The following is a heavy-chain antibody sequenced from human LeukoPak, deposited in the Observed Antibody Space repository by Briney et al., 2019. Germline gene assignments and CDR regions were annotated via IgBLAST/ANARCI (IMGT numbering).Heavy chain of an antibody. CDR2: IIPILGIA. Sequence: GASVKVSCKASGYTFTSYYMHWVRQAPGQGLEWMGRIIPILGIANYAQKFQGRVTITADKSTSTAYMELSSLRSEDTAVYYCATRRGYSYGYPRGFDYWGQGTLVTVSS. D-gene: IGHD5-18*01. CDR1: GYTFTSYY. CDR3: ATRRGYSYGYPRGFDY. V-gene: IGHV1-69*02. J-gene: IGHJ4*02.